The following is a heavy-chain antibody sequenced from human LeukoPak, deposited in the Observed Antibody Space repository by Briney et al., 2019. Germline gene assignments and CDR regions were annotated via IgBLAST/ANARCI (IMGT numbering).Heavy chain of an antibody. CDR2: ISAYNGNT. V-gene: IGHV1-18*01. J-gene: IGHJ4*02. CDR1: GYTFTSYG. CDR3: ARVSRDFWSGYYFDY. Sequence: ASVKVSCRASGYTFTSYGISWVRQAPGQGLEWMGWISAYNGNTNYAQKLQGRVTMTTDTSTSTAYMELRSLRSDDTAVYYCARVSRDFWSGYYFDYWGQGTLVTVSS. D-gene: IGHD3-3*01.